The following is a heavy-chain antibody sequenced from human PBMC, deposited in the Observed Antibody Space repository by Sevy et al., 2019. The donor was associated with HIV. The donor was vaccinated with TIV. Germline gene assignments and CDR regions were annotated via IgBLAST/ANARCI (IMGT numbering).Heavy chain of an antibody. V-gene: IGHV3-23*01. CDR3: AKGDRTFYGLDV. Sequence: GGSLRLSCEASGFTFSTYAMSWVRQAPGKGLEWVSGISGSGGSTYYADSLKGRFTIFRDNSKNTLSLQMNSLRAEDTAVYYCAKGDRTFYGLDVWGQGTTVTVSS. CDR1: GFTFSTYA. CDR2: ISGSGGST. D-gene: IGHD2-15*01. J-gene: IGHJ6*02.